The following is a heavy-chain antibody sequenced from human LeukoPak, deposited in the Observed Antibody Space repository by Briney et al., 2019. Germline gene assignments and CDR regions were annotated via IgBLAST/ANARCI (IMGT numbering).Heavy chain of an antibody. V-gene: IGHV4-34*01. CDR3: ARGRKTGVHGDITHFDY. Sequence: PSGTLSLTCAVYGGSFSGYYWSWIRQPPGKGLEWVGEINHSGSTTYNPSLKSRVTISVDTSKNQFSLKLSSVTATDTAVYYCARGRKTGVHGDITHFDYWGQGTLVTVSS. J-gene: IGHJ4*02. CDR1: GGSFSGYY. D-gene: IGHD4-17*01. CDR2: INHSGST.